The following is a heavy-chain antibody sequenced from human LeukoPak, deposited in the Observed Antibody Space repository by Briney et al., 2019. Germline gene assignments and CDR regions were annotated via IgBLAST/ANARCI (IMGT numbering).Heavy chain of an antibody. CDR1: GASISGSGYY. D-gene: IGHD1-26*01. CDR3: AKSGGYGLIDY. J-gene: IGHJ4*02. CDR2: IYSSGST. Sequence: PSETLSLTCTVSGASISGSGYYWGWIRQPPGKGLEWIGSIYSSGSTYYNASLQSRVTISIERSKNQISLRLNSVTAADTAMYYCAKSGGYGLIDYWGQGTLVTVSS. V-gene: IGHV4-39*01.